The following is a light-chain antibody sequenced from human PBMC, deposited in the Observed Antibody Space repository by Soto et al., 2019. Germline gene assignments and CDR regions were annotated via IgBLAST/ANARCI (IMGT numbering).Light chain of an antibody. CDR1: QSVLYSSTNKNY. CDR2: WAS. CDR3: QQYESTPPT. J-gene: IGKJ2*01. V-gene: IGKV4-1*01. Sequence: DIVMTQSPDSLAVSLGERATINCKSSQSVLYSSTNKNYLAWYQQRPGQPPKLLIYWASTRESGVPDRFSGAGSGTDFTLTITSLQAEDVAVYYGQQYESTPPTFGQGTKLEIK.